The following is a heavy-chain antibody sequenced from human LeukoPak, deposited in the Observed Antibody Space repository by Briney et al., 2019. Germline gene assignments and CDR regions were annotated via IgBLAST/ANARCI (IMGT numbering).Heavy chain of an antibody. CDR1: GGSISSYY. CDR2: IYYSGST. J-gene: IGHJ6*03. D-gene: IGHD2-21*02. CDR3: ATYGGDSVSYYYHMDV. Sequence: PSETLSLTCTVSGGSISSYYWSWIRQPPGKGLEWIGYIYYSGSTNYNPSLKSRLTISVDTSKNQFSLKLSSVTAADTAVYHCATYGGDSVSYYYHMDVWGTGTTVTVSS. V-gene: IGHV4-59*01.